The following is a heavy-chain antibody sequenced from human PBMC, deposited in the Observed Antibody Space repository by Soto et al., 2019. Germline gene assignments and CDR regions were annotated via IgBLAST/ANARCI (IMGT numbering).Heavy chain of an antibody. CDR2: ISYDGSNK. D-gene: IGHD6-19*01. J-gene: IGHJ4*02. V-gene: IGHV3-30-3*01. CDR3: ARSLAVAGTEFDY. CDR1: GFTFSSYA. Sequence: QVQLVESGGGVVQPGRSLRLSCAASGFTFSSYAMHWVRQAPGKGLEWVAVISYDGSNKYYADSVKGRFTISRDNSKKTLYLQMNSLRAEDTAVYYCARSLAVAGTEFDYWGQGSLVTVSS.